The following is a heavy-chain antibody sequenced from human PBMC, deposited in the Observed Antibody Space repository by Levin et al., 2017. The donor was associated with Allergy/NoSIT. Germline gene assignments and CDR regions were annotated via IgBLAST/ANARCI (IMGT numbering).Heavy chain of an antibody. CDR2: ISGSGGST. CDR1: GFTFSSYA. Sequence: GESLKISCAASGFTFSSYAMSWVRQAPGKGLEWVSAISGSGGSTYYADSVKGRFTISRDNSKNTLYLQMNVLRAEDTAVYYCAKARRANYYDSSSFLNIGMDVWGQGTTVTVSS. J-gene: IGHJ6*02. V-gene: IGHV3-23*01. CDR3: AKARRANYYDSSSFLNIGMDV. D-gene: IGHD3-22*01.